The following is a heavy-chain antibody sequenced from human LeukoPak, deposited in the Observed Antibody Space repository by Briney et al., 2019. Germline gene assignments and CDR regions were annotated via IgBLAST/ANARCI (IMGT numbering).Heavy chain of an antibody. Sequence: GRSLRLSCAASGITFSNYHMHWVRQAPGKGLEWVALISYDGSNKYYADSVKGRFAISRDNSKNTLYLQMNSLRLEDTAVYYCASDPRGAAYGMDVWGQGTTVTVSS. CDR3: ASDPRGAAYGMDV. CDR2: ISYDGSNK. CDR1: GITFSNYH. J-gene: IGHJ6*02. V-gene: IGHV3-30*09. D-gene: IGHD3-10*01.